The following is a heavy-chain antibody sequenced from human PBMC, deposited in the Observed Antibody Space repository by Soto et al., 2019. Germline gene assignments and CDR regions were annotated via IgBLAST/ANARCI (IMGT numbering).Heavy chain of an antibody. CDR2: IYTTGSV. J-gene: IGHJ5*02. CDR1: GASTAIYY. CDR3: VRDRLNWFDP. Sequence: PSETLSLTCNVSGASTAIYYWSWIRQSAGKGLEWIGRIYTTGSVNYNPSLRSRVTMSRDSSKNQLFLNLTSVTAADTAVYYCVRDRLNWFDPWGQGVLVTVSS. V-gene: IGHV4-4*07.